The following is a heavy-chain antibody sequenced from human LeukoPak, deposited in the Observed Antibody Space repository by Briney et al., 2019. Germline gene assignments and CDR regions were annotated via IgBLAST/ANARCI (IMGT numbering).Heavy chain of an antibody. CDR2: IHSGGST. CDR1: GVTVGNNY. CDR3: ARDPPAVAANTYG. V-gene: IGHV3-66*01. Sequence: GGSLRLSCAASGVTVGNNYMNWVRQAPGKGLEWVSLIHSGGSTHYADSVKGRFTISRDNSKTTLYLQMNSLRVDYTAVYYCARDPPAVAANTYGWGQGTLVTVSS. J-gene: IGHJ1*01. D-gene: IGHD6-6*01.